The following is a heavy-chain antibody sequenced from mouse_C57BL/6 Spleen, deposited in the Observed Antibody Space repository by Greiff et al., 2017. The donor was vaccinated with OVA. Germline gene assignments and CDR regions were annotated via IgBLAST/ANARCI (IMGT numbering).Heavy chain of an antibody. J-gene: IGHJ3*01. CDR2: IYPGDGDT. V-gene: IGHV1-82*01. CDR3: ARGGGGAWFAY. CDR1: GYAFSSSW. Sequence: QVQLQQSGPELVKPGASVKISCKASGYAFSSSWMNWVKQRPGQGLEWIGRIYPGDGDTNYNGKFKGKATLTADKSSSTAYMQLSSLTSEDSAVYVGARGGGGAWFAYWGQGTLVTVSA.